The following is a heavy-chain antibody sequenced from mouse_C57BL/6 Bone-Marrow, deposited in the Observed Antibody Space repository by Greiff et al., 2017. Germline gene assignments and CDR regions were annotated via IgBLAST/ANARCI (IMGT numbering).Heavy chain of an antibody. D-gene: IGHD1-1*01. CDR2: ISSGGSYT. Sequence: EVQRVESGGDLVKPGGSLKLSCAASGFTFSSYGMSWVRQTPDKRLEWVATISSGGSYTYYPDSVKGRFTISRDNAKNTLYLQMSSLKSEDTAMYYCARLPYYYGGSYCWFAYWGQGTLVTVSS. V-gene: IGHV5-6*01. J-gene: IGHJ3*01. CDR3: ARLPYYYGGSYCWFAY. CDR1: GFTFSSYG.